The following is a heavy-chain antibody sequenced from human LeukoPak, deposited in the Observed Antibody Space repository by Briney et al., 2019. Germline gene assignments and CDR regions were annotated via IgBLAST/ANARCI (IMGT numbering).Heavy chain of an antibody. CDR1: GVSISSSNSY. J-gene: IGHJ4*02. Sequence: PSETLSLTCTVSGVSISSSNSYWGWIRQPPGKGLEWIGSIYYSGITYYNPSLKSRVSISVEMSKNQFSLKLSSVTAADTAVYYCARDFDSSGFDYWGQGTLVTVSS. V-gene: IGHV4-39*07. D-gene: IGHD6-19*01. CDR3: ARDFDSSGFDY. CDR2: IYYSGIT.